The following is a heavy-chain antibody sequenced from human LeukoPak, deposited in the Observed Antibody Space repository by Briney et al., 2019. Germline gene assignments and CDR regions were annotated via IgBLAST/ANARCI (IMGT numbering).Heavy chain of an antibody. J-gene: IGHJ4*02. D-gene: IGHD3-10*01. Sequence: PGGSLRLSCAASGFTFSSYWMSWVRQAPGKGLEWVANIKQDGSEKYYVDSVKGRFTISRDNAKNSLYLQMNSLRAEDAAVYYCARGGELVRGEFDYWGQGTLVTVSS. CDR3: ARGGELVRGEFDY. CDR2: IKQDGSEK. V-gene: IGHV3-7*05. CDR1: GFTFSSYW.